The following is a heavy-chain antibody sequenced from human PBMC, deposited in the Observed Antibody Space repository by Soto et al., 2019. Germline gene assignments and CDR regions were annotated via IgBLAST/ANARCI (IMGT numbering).Heavy chain of an antibody. J-gene: IGHJ4*02. CDR1: GFTFSTYS. V-gene: IGHV3-48*01. CDR2: ISSSSSTI. D-gene: IGHD6-13*01. Sequence: GGSLRLSCAASGFTFSTYSMNWVRQAPGKGLEWVSYISSSSSTIFYTDSVKGRFTVSRDNAKNSLYLQMNSLRAEGTAVYYCARQSYSSYYFDYWGQGTLVTVSS. CDR3: ARQSYSSYYFDY.